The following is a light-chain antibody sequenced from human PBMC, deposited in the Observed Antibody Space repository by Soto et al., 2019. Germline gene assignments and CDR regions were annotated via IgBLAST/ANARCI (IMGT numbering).Light chain of an antibody. V-gene: IGLV1-40*01. CDR3: QSYDSSLSGHVV. CDR1: SSDIGGGYD. Sequence: QLVLTQPPSVSGAPGQRGTISCTGSSSDIGGGYDVHWYQHLPGSVPKLLIYGDTNRPSGVPDRFSGSKSGTSASLAITGLQAEDEADYYCQSYDSSLSGHVVFGGGTKLTVL. J-gene: IGLJ2*01. CDR2: GDT.